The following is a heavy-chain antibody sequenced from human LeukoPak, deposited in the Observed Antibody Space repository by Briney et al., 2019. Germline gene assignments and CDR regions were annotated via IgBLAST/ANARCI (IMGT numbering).Heavy chain of an antibody. V-gene: IGHV1-2*02. CDR2: INPNSGGT. D-gene: IGHD3-3*01. J-gene: IGHJ5*02. CDR3: ARVTYYDFWSGYSSDNWFDP. CDR1: XXXXXGYY. Sequence: ASVXXSXXXXXXXXXGYYMHWVRQAPGQGLEWMGWINPNSGGTNYAQKFQGRVTMTRDTSISTAYMELSRLRSDDTAVYYCARVTYYDFWSGYSSDNWFDPWGQGTLVTVSS.